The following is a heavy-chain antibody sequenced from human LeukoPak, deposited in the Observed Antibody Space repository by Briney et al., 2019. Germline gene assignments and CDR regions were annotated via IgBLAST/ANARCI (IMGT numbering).Heavy chain of an antibody. Sequence: GASVKVSCKASGGTFSSYAISWVRQAPGQGLEWMGGIIPIFGTANYAQKFQGRVTITTDESTSTAYMELSSLRSEDTAVYYCVIEGATIDAFDIWGQGTMVTVSS. D-gene: IGHD3-16*01. J-gene: IGHJ3*02. CDR1: GGTFSSYA. V-gene: IGHV1-69*05. CDR2: IIPIFGTA. CDR3: VIEGATIDAFDI.